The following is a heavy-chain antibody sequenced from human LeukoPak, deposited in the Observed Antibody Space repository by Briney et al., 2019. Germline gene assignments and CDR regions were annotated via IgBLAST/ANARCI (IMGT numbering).Heavy chain of an antibody. Sequence: ASVKVSCKASGYTFTSYGISWVRQAPGQGLEWMGWISAYNGNTNYAQKLQGRVTMTTDTSTSTAYMELRSLRSDDTAVYYCARDEGDYPYYYYYMDVWGKGTTVTVSS. D-gene: IGHD4-17*01. V-gene: IGHV1-18*01. CDR2: ISAYNGNT. J-gene: IGHJ6*03. CDR3: ARDEGDYPYYYYYMDV. CDR1: GYTFTSYG.